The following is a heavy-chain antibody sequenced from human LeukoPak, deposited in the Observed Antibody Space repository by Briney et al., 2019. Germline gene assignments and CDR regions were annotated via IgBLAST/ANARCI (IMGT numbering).Heavy chain of an antibody. J-gene: IGHJ1*01. Sequence: GGSLRLSCAASGFTFGSYGMSWVRQAPGKGLEWVSFITPNADRTSYADSVEGRFTISRDNPRNTLYMQMNSLRDEDTAVYYCAIMHGYYDGSGYWVQWGQGTLVTVFS. CDR2: ITPNADRT. D-gene: IGHD3-22*01. V-gene: IGHV3-23*01. CDR1: GFTFGSYG. CDR3: AIMHGYYDGSGYWVQ.